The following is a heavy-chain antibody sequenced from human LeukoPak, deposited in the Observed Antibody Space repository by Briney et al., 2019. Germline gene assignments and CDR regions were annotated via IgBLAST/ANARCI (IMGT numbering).Heavy chain of an antibody. CDR3: AKEKYSSSSNWFDP. J-gene: IGHJ5*02. V-gene: IGHV3-23*01. CDR1: GFTFSSYA. CDR2: ISGSGGST. D-gene: IGHD6-13*01. Sequence: GVSLSLSCAASGFTFSSYAMSWARQAPVKGLEWVSAISGSGGSTYYADSVKGRFTISRDNSKNTLYLQMNSLRAEDTAVYYCAKEKYSSSSNWFDPWGQGTLVTVPS.